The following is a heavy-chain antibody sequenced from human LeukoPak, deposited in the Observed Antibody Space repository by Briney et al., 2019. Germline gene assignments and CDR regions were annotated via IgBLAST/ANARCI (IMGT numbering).Heavy chain of an antibody. CDR1: GGSISSYY. J-gene: IGHJ4*02. V-gene: IGHV4-59*01. CDR3: ARISLVAAEEY. CDR2: IYYSGST. D-gene: IGHD2-2*01. Sequence: SETLSLTCTVSGGSISSYYWSWIRQPPGKGLEWIGYIYYSGSTNYNPSPKSRVTISVDTSKNQFSLKLSSVTAADTAVYYGARISLVAAEEYWGQGTLVTVSS.